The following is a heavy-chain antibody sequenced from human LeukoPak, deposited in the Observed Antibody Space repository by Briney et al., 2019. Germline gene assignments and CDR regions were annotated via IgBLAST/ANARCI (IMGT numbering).Heavy chain of an antibody. J-gene: IGHJ6*03. CDR2: MNPDGSAQ. CDR1: GFTFNTYW. Sequence: PGGSLRLSCAASGFTFNTYWMGWVRQAPGKGLEWVAHMNPDGSAQWYVDSVKGRFTFSRDSAKNSLYLQMNSLRAEDTAVYYCARSRYYDIVTGYTSYYYSYMDVWGKGTTVTVSS. CDR3: ARSRYYDIVTGYTSYYYSYMDV. D-gene: IGHD3-9*01. V-gene: IGHV3-7*01.